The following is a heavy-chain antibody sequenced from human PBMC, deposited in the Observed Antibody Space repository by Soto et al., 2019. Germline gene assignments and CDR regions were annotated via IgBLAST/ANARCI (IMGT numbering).Heavy chain of an antibody. CDR3: ARGIVAAIRAMTTAAKSDY. J-gene: IGHJ4*02. CDR1: GASMGNSY. V-gene: IGHV4-59*12. CDR2: IFYSGTT. D-gene: IGHD4-17*01. Sequence: SETLSLTCTVSGASMGNSYWSWIRQPPGKGLEWIGYIFYSGTTNYNPSLKSRVTISVDTSKNQFSLNLSSVTAADTAVYYCARGIVAAIRAMTTAAKSDYWGQGTLVTVSS.